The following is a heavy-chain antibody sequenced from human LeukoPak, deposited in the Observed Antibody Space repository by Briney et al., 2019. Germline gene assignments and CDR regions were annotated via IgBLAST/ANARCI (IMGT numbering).Heavy chain of an antibody. CDR3: ASTRPTYYYDSSGYS. CDR1: GVSISSGSYY. J-gene: IGHJ5*02. CDR2: IYTSGST. V-gene: IGHV4-61*02. Sequence: SQTLSLTCTVSGVSISSGSYYWRWIRQPAGKGLEWIGRIYTSGSTNYNPSLKSRVTISVDTSKNQFSLKLSSVTAADTAVYYCASTRPTYYYDSSGYSWGQGTLVTVSS. D-gene: IGHD3-22*01.